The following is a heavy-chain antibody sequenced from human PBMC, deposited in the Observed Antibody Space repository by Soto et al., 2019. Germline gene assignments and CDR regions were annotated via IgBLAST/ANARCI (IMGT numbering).Heavy chain of an antibody. CDR2: IYYSGST. CDR1: SAPVSSSTYT. Sequence: SETLSLTCTVSSAPVSSSTYTWGWIRQPPGKGLEWIGSIYYSGSTYYNPSLNSRVTVSVDTSKNQFSLKVTSVTAADTAVYYCARLGSGYDWFNFDYWGQGTLVTVSS. J-gene: IGHJ4*02. CDR3: ARLGSGYDWFNFDY. D-gene: IGHD5-12*01. V-gene: IGHV4-39*01.